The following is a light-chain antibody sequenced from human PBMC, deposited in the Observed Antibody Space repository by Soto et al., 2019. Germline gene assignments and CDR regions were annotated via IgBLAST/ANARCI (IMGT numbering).Light chain of an antibody. CDR1: QSISYY. J-gene: IGKJ4*01. Sequence: DIQMTQSPSSLSASVGDRVTITCRASQSISYYLNWYQQKPGKAPKLLIYAASSLQSGVPSRFSGSRSETDFTLTISSLQPEDFATYYCQQSYSTSPLTFGGGTKVEI. CDR2: AAS. V-gene: IGKV1-39*01. CDR3: QQSYSTSPLT.